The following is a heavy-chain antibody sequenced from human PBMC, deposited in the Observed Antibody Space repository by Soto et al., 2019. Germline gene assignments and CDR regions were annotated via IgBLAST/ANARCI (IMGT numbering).Heavy chain of an antibody. CDR3: ARETTVTTQYYYALDF. Sequence: QVQLVQSGAEVKKPGASVKVSCKASGYTFTSYGISWVRQAPGQGLEWMGWISAYNGNTNYAQTLQGRVTMTTDTSTSKAYMELRSLRSDDTAVYYCARETTVTTQYYYALDFWGQWTTVTVSS. V-gene: IGHV1-18*01. CDR2: ISAYNGNT. D-gene: IGHD4-17*01. CDR1: GYTFTSYG. J-gene: IGHJ6*02.